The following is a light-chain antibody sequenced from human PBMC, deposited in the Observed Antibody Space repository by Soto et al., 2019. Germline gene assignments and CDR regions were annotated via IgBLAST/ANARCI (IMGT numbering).Light chain of an antibody. V-gene: IGLV2-14*01. CDR2: EVN. J-gene: IGLJ1*01. CDR1: SSDVGGYNS. CDR3: TSYTNSNTYV. Sequence: QSALTQPASVSGSPGQSITVSCTGTSSDVGGYNSVSWYQQHPGKTPKLVIFEVNNRPSGVSNRFSGSKSGNTASLTISGLQAEDEADYYCTSYTNSNTYVFGTGTKVTVL.